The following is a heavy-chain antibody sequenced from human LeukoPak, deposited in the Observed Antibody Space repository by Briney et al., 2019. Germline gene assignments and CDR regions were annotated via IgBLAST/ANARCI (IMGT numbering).Heavy chain of an antibody. Sequence: TGGSLRLSCAASGFTVSSIHMSWVRQAPGKGLEWVSLIYSGGNTYYADFVKGRFTMSRDNAKNSLYLQMNSLRAEDTAVYYCARDRRSGITMVRGAPNDYWGQGTLVTVSS. V-gene: IGHV3-53*01. CDR1: GFTVSSIH. J-gene: IGHJ4*02. D-gene: IGHD3-10*01. CDR2: IYSGGNT. CDR3: ARDRRSGITMVRGAPNDY.